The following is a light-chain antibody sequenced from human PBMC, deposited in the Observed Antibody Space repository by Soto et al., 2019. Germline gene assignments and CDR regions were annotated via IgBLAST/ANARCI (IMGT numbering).Light chain of an antibody. CDR2: GAS. Sequence: EIVLTQSPGTLSLSPGERATLSCRASQSVRNNYLAWYQQKPGQAPRLLIYGASSRATGIPDRFSGSGSATDFTLTISRLEPEDFAVYYCQQLATFGQGTKVEIK. CDR1: QSVRNNY. J-gene: IGKJ1*01. CDR3: QQLAT. V-gene: IGKV3-20*01.